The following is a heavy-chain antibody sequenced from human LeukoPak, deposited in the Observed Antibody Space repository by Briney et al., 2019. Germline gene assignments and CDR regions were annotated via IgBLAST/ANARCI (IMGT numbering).Heavy chain of an antibody. V-gene: IGHV3-66*01. Sequence: GGSLRLSCAATGFTVSSNYMSWVRQAPGKGLEWVSVIYIGGSTSNTDSVKGRFTISRDNSRNTLYLQMNSLRAEDTAVYYCARGTTSGGSFLAYWGQGTLVTVSS. D-gene: IGHD4-11*01. CDR3: ARGTTSGGSFLAY. J-gene: IGHJ4*02. CDR1: GFTVSSNY. CDR2: IYIGGST.